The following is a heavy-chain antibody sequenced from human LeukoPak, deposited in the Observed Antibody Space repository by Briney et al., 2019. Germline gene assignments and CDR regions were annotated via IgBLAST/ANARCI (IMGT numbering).Heavy chain of an antibody. CDR3: ARGTEYYNSSGYYLFDY. V-gene: IGHV4-39*01. CDR2: IYYSGST. D-gene: IGHD3-22*01. Sequence: SETLSLTCTVSGGSISSSSYYWGWLRQPPGKGLEWIGSIYYSGSTYYNPSLKSRVTVYVYTSKNQFYLKLISVTDADTAVYSCARGTEYYNSSGYYLFDYWGQGTRVSV. CDR1: GGSISSSSYY. J-gene: IGHJ4*02.